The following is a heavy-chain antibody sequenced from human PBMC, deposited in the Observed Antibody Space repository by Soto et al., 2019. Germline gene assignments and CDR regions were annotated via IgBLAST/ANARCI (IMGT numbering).Heavy chain of an antibody. CDR1: GGSISSYY. J-gene: IGHJ4*02. CDR3: ARDLGGINDY. V-gene: IGHV4-59*01. CDR2: IYYSGST. Sequence: PSETLSLTCTVSGGSISSYYWSWIRQPPGKGLEWIGYIYYSGSTNYNPSLKSRVTISVDTSKNQISMKLSSVTAADTAVYYCARDLGGINDYWGQGTLVTVSS.